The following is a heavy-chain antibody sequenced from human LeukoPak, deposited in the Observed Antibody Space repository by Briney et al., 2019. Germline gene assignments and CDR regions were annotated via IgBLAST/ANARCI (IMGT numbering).Heavy chain of an antibody. D-gene: IGHD2-15*01. CDR2: INHSGST. CDR1: GGSFSGYY. Sequence: PSETLSLTCAVYGGSFSGYYWSWIRQPPGKGLEWIGEINHSGSTNYNPSLKSRVTISVDTSKNQFSLKLSSVTAADTAVYYCARMPHKERCSGGSCYRYYYYYYMDVWGKGTTVTISS. J-gene: IGHJ6*03. CDR3: ARMPHKERCSGGSCYRYYYYYYMDV. V-gene: IGHV4-34*01.